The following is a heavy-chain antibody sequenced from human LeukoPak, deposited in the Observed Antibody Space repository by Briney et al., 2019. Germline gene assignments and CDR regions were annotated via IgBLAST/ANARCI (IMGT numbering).Heavy chain of an antibody. J-gene: IGHJ6*04. CDR2: INWNGGST. CDR3: AKDRVGPKHYLDV. V-gene: IGHV3-20*01. CDR1: GFTFDDYG. Sequence: GGSLRLSCAASGFTFDDYGMSWVRQAPGKGLEWVSGINWNGGSTGYADSVKGRFTISRDNSESKLFLQMNSLRVEDSAVYLCAKDRVGPKHYLDVWGTGTTVTISS. D-gene: IGHD1-26*01.